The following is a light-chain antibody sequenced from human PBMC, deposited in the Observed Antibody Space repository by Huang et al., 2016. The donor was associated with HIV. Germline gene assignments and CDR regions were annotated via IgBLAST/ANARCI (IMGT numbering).Light chain of an antibody. CDR3: QQRNNWPPWT. J-gene: IGKJ1*01. Sequence: EIVLTQSPATPSLSPGEGATLSCRASQSIGSYLAWYQQRPGQAPRLLIYDASIRATGIPARFSGRGSGTDFTLTISSLEPEDFAVYYCQQRNNWPPWTFGQGTKVELK. V-gene: IGKV3-11*01. CDR1: QSIGSY. CDR2: DAS.